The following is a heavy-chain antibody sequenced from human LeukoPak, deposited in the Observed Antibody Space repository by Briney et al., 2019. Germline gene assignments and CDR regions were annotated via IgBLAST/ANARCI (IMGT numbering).Heavy chain of an antibody. CDR3: AKVLRYSSSWYGTPNEVDY. V-gene: IGHV3-23*01. J-gene: IGHJ4*02. CDR1: GFTFSSCA. CDR2: ISGSGGST. Sequence: GGSLRLSCAASGFTFSSCAMSWVRQAPGKGLEWVSAISGSGGSTYYADSVKGRFTISRDNSKNTLYLQMNSLRAEDTAVYYCAKVLRYSSSWYGTPNEVDYWGQGTLVTVSS. D-gene: IGHD6-13*01.